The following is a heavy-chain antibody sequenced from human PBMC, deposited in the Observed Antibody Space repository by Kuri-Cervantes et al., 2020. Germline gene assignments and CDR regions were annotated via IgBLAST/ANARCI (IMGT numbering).Heavy chain of an antibody. CDR3: ARDISSSWSGGDY. CDR1: GYSFTSYW. V-gene: IGHV5-51*01. CDR2: IYPGDSDT. D-gene: IGHD6-13*01. J-gene: IGHJ4*02. Sequence: GESLKISCKGSGYSFTSYWIGWVRQMPGKGLEWMGIIYPGDSDTRYSPSFQGQVTISADKSISTAYLQWSSLKVSDTAMYYCARDISSSWSGGDYWGQGTLVTVSS.